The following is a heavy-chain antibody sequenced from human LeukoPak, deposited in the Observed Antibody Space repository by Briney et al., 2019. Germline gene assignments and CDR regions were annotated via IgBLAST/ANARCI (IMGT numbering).Heavy chain of an antibody. D-gene: IGHD2-2*01. CDR2: IYTSGST. J-gene: IGHJ4*02. Sequence: SETLSLTCTVSGGSISSYYWSWIRQPAGKGLEWIGRIYTSGSTNYNPSLKSRVTMSVDTSKNQFSLKLSSVTAADTAVYYCARAPPSDCSSTSCWFDYWGQGTLVTVSS. V-gene: IGHV4-4*07. CDR3: ARAPPSDCSSTSCWFDY. CDR1: GGSISSYY.